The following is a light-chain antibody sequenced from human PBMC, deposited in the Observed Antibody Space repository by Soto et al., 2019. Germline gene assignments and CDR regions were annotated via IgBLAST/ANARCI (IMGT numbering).Light chain of an antibody. CDR1: QSISNL. CDR3: QQYNNWPIT. CDR2: GAS. Sequence: EIVMTQSQATKSVSPGERATLSCRASQSISNLLAWYQQKPGQAPRLLMYGASTRATGFPDRFSGSGSGTEFTLTISSLQSEDFEVYYCQQYNNWPITFGQGTRLEIK. J-gene: IGKJ5*01. V-gene: IGKV3-15*01.